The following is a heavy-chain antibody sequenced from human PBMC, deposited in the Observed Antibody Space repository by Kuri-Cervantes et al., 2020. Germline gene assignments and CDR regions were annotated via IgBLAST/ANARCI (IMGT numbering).Heavy chain of an antibody. CDR2: NFYSGST. CDR1: GGSFSGYY. J-gene: IGHJ5*02. V-gene: IGHV4-59*01. Sequence: SGSLCLSCAVSGGSFSGYYWSWIRQPPGKGLQWIGYNFYSGSTNYNPSLKSRLTISVDTPKYQFSLRLTSVTAADTAVYYCARTEYDWFDPWGQGTLVTVSS. D-gene: IGHD2-2*01. CDR3: ARTEYDWFDP.